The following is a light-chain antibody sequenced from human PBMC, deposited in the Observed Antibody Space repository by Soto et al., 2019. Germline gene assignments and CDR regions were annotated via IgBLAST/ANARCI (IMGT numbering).Light chain of an antibody. CDR3: QQYHRYST. CDR2: DVS. J-gene: IGKJ1*01. CDR1: QSINAW. V-gene: IGKV1-5*01. Sequence: DIQMTQSPCTRSASVGDRVTSTCRASQSINAWLAWYQQKPGKAPKLLIYDVSTLDSGVPSRFSGSASGTEFTLTISSLESDDFATYYCQQYHRYSTFGQGTKVDI.